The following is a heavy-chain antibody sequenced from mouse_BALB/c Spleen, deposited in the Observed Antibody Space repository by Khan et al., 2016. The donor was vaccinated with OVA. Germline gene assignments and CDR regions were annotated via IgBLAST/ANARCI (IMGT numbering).Heavy chain of an antibody. CDR2: IYPGNVNN. D-gene: IGHD2-2*01. V-gene: IGHV1S56*01. J-gene: IGHJ3*01. CDR3: ARGGYGAFAY. Sequence: VQLQESGPELVKPGTSVRISCKASGYTFTSYYIHWVNQRPGQGLEWIGWIYPGNVNNNYNEKFKGKATLTADKSSSTAYMQLSSLTSEDSAVYFCARGGYGAFAYWGQGTLVTVSA. CDR1: GYTFTSYY.